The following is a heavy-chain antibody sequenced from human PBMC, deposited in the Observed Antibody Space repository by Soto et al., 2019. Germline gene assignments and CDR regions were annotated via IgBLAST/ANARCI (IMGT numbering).Heavy chain of an antibody. J-gene: IGHJ4*02. D-gene: IGHD2-2*01. CDR1: GFTFSSYA. CDR3: AKDGSKYCISTSCYSVDL. V-gene: IGHV3-23*01. CDR2: ISGSGGST. Sequence: GSLRLSCAASGFTFSSYAMSWVRQAPGKGLEWVSAISGSGGSTYYADSVKGRFTISRDNSKNTLYLQMNSLRAEDTAIYYCAKDGSKYCISTSCYSVDLWGQGTLVTGSS.